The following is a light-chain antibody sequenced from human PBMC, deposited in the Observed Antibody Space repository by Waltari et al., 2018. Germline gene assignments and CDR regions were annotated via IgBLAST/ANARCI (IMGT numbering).Light chain of an antibody. CDR2: DAS. J-gene: IGKJ5*01. CDR3: QQRGNWPPT. V-gene: IGKV3-11*01. Sequence: EIVLTQSPATLSLSPGERAPLSCRASPSVSNYLAWYQQKPGQAPRLLIYDASNRATGIPARFSGSGSGTDFTLTISSLEPEDFAVYYCQQRGNWPPTFGQGTRLEIK. CDR1: PSVSNY.